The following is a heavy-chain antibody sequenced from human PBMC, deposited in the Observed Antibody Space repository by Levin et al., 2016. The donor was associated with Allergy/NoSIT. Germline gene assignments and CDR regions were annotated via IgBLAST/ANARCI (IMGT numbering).Heavy chain of an antibody. V-gene: IGHV1-2*02. D-gene: IGHD5-12*01. CDR2: INPNSGGT. CDR3: AGPLWPNSGYDSDAFDI. Sequence: WVRQAPGQGLEWMGWINPNSGGTNYAQKFQGRVTMTRDTSISTAYMELSRLRSDDTAVYYCAGPLWPNSGYDSDAFDIWGQGTMVTVSS. J-gene: IGHJ3*02.